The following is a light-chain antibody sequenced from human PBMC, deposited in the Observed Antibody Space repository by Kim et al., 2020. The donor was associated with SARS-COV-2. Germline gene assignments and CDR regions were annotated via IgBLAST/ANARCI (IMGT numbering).Light chain of an antibody. V-gene: IGKV3-11*01. CDR3: QQRSVCPPT. CDR2: DAS. Sequence: EVVLTQSPATMSLSPGERATLSCRASQSVSRSLAWYQQKPGQAPRLLMYDASNRATGVPARFSGSGSGTEFTLTISSLEPEDVAVYYYQQRSVCPPTFGQGTNVDIK. CDR1: QSVSRS. J-gene: IGKJ1*01.